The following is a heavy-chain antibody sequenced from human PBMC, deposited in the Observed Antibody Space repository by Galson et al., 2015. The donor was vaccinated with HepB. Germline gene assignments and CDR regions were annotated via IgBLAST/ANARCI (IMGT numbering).Heavy chain of an antibody. CDR1: GFSVSNIY. CDR3: ARWSGISYDC. Sequence: SLRLSCAASGFSVSNIYMSWVRQAPGKGLEWLSMVYSDGTTHYKDSVRGRFTISRDNSKNTLYLQMSTLRAEDTAVYYCARWSGISYDCWGQGTLVTVSS. CDR2: VYSDGTT. D-gene: IGHD3-10*01. J-gene: IGHJ4*02. V-gene: IGHV3-53*01.